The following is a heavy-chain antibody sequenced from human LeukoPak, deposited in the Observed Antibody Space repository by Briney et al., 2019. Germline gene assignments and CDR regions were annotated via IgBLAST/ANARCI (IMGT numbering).Heavy chain of an antibody. Sequence: GGSLRLSCAASGFTFSSYSMNWVRQAPGKGLEWVSYISSSSSTIYYADSVKGRFTISRDNAKNSLYLQMNSLRAEDTAVYYCAKDRGVEVWYYFDYWGQGTLVTVSS. J-gene: IGHJ4*02. CDR2: ISSSSSTI. CDR1: GFTFSSYS. CDR3: AKDRGVEVWYYFDY. V-gene: IGHV3-48*01. D-gene: IGHD2-2*01.